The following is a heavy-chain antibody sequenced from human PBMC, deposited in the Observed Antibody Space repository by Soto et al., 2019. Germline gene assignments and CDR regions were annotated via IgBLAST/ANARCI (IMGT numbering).Heavy chain of an antibody. D-gene: IGHD4-17*01. V-gene: IGHV3-30-3*01. CDR1: GFTFSSYA. Sequence: QVQLVESGGGVVQPGRSLRLSCAASGFTFSSYAMHWVRQAPGKGLEWVAVISYDGSNKYYADSVKGRFTISRDNSKNTLYLQMNSLRAEDPAVYYCARDAPPGAYWGQGTLVTVSS. J-gene: IGHJ4*02. CDR2: ISYDGSNK. CDR3: ARDAPPGAY.